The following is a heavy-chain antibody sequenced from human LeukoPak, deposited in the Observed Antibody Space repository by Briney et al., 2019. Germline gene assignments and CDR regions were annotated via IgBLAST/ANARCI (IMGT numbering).Heavy chain of an antibody. Sequence: PGGSLRLSCAASGFTFSSYAMSWVRQAPGKGLEWVSAISGSGGSTYYADSVKGRFTISRDNSKNTLYLQMNSLRAEDTAVYYCAKDSRGRLYCSGGSCVYYFDYWGQGTLVTVSS. D-gene: IGHD2-15*01. J-gene: IGHJ4*02. CDR3: AKDSRGRLYCSGGSCVYYFDY. CDR1: GFTFSSYA. V-gene: IGHV3-23*01. CDR2: ISGSGGST.